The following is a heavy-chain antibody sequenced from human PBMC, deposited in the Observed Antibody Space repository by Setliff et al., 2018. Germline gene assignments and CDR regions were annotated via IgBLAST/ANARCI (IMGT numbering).Heavy chain of an antibody. V-gene: IGHV3-30*04. D-gene: IGHD3-22*01. CDR3: AKRDYYDSSGYLLPYMDV. Sequence: GSLRLSCAASGFTFSSYAMHWVRQAPGKGLEWVAVISYDGSNKYYADSVKGRFTISRDNSKNTLYLQMNSLRAEDTAVYYCAKRDYYDSSGYLLPYMDVWGKGTTVTVS. CDR1: GFTFSSYA. J-gene: IGHJ6*03. CDR2: ISYDGSNK.